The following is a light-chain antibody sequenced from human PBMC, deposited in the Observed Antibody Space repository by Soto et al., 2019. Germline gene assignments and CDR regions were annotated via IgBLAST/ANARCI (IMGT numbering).Light chain of an antibody. V-gene: IGLV2-11*01. Sequence: QSALTQPRSVSGSPGQSVTISCTGTSSDVGGYNYVSWYQQHPGKAPKLVIYDVSKRPSGVPDRFSGSKSGNTASRTVSGLQAEDEADYSCCSYAGTYTQWVFGGGTKLTVL. CDR3: CSYAGTYTQWV. J-gene: IGLJ3*02. CDR1: SSDVGGYNY. CDR2: DVS.